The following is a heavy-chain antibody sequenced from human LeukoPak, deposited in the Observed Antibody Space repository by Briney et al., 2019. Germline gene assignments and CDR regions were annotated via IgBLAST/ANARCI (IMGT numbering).Heavy chain of an antibody. D-gene: IGHD3-22*01. CDR3: ASNYDSSGYYRY. Sequence: SETLSLTCTVSGGSISSYYWSWIRQPPGMELEWIGYIYYSGSTNYNPSLKSRVTISVDTSKNQFSLKLSSVTAADTAVHYCASNYDSSGYYRYWGQGTLVTVSS. J-gene: IGHJ4*02. V-gene: IGHV4-59*08. CDR1: GGSISSYY. CDR2: IYYSGST.